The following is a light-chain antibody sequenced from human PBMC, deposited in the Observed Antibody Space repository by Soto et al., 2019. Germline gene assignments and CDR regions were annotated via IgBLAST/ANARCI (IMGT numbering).Light chain of an antibody. Sequence: DIVMTQSADSLAVSLGERATINCKSSQSVFSNSNTKKHLAWYQQKPGQPPKLLIHWASIREAGVPDRFSGSGSATDFTLTINSLQAEDVAVYYCQQYYSTPWTFGQGPKVEIK. V-gene: IGKV4-1*01. CDR2: WAS. CDR3: QQYYSTPWT. CDR1: QSVFSNSNTKKH. J-gene: IGKJ1*01.